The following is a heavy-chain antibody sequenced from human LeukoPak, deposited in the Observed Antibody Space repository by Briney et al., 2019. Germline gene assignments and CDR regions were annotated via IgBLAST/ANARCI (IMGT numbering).Heavy chain of an antibody. D-gene: IGHD4-23*01. CDR3: ARNGGNSDFDY. J-gene: IGHJ4*02. CDR1: GGSISSSSSNC. V-gene: IGHV4-4*02. CDR2: IYHSGAT. Sequence: KPSETLSLTCAVSGGSISSSSSNCWTWVRQPPGKGLEWIGEIYHSGATNYNPSLKSRVTMLLDKSKNQFSLKLNSVTAADTAVYYCARNGGNSDFDYWGQGTLVTVSS.